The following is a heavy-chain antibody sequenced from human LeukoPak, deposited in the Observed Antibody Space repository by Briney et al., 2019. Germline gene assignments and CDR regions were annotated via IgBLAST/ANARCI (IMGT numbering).Heavy chain of an antibody. CDR2: ISAYNGNT. Sequence: GASVKVSCKASGYTFTSYGISWVRQAPGQGLEWMGWISAYNGNTNYAQKLQGRVTMTTDTSTSTAYMELRSLRSDDTAVYYCARSHTAMVPLDAFDIWGQGTMVTVSS. V-gene: IGHV1-18*01. CDR1: GYTFTSYG. CDR3: ARSHTAMVPLDAFDI. J-gene: IGHJ3*02. D-gene: IGHD5-18*01.